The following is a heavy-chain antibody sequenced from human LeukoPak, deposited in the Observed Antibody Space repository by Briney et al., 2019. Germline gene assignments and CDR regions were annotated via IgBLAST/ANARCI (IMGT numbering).Heavy chain of an antibody. D-gene: IGHD1-26*01. CDR2: ISYDGSNK. Sequence: GRSLRLSCAASGFTFSSYAMHWVRQAPGKGLEWVAVISYDGSNKYYADSVKGRFTISRDNSKNTLYLQMNSLRAEDTAVYYCVRVHSGSYLAYWGQGTLVTVSS. J-gene: IGHJ4*02. CDR1: GFTFSSYA. CDR3: VRVHSGSYLAY. V-gene: IGHV3-30-3*01.